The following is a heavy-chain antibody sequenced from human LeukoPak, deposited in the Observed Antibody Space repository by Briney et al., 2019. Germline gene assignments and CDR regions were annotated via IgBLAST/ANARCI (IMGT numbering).Heavy chain of an antibody. CDR3: AKNPYYDSSGFGAFDI. V-gene: IGHV3-7*03. Sequence: GGSLRLSCAASGFTFRSYWMNWVRQAPGKGLEWVANIKQDGSEKYYVDSVKGRFTISRDNAKNTLYLQMNSLRAEDTAVYYCAKNPYYDSSGFGAFDIWGQGTMVTVSS. D-gene: IGHD3-22*01. CDR1: GFTFRSYW. J-gene: IGHJ3*02. CDR2: IKQDGSEK.